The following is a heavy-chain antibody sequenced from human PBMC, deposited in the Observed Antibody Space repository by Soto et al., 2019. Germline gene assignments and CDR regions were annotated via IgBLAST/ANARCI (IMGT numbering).Heavy chain of an antibody. CDR2: IKSNK. D-gene: IGHD6-6*01. Sequence: GGSLKLSCAASGFTFTTAWINWVRQAPGKGLEWVGRIKSNKYYADSVKGRFTISRDNSKNTLYLQMNSLRAEDTAVYYCARDKSAGQLGFDYWGQGTLVTVSS. CDR1: GFTFTTAW. J-gene: IGHJ4*02. V-gene: IGHV3-33*08. CDR3: ARDKSAGQLGFDY.